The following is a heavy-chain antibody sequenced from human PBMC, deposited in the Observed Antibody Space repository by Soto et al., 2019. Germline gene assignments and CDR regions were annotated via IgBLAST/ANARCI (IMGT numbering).Heavy chain of an antibody. CDR2: IYYSGST. D-gene: IGHD1-1*01. CDR1: GGSISSGGYY. J-gene: IGHJ5*02. V-gene: IGHV4-31*03. CDR3: ARGPHDHYRWHDP. Sequence: PSETLSLTCTVSGGSISSGGYYWSWIRQHPGKGLEWIGYIYYSGSTYYNPSLKSRVTILLDTSKSQFSLKLRSVTAADTAVYYCARGPHDHYRWHDPWGQGSQVTVS.